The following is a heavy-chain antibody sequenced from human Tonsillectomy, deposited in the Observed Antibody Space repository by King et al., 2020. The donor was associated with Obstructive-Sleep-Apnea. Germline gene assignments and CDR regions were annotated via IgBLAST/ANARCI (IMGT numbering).Heavy chain of an antibody. Sequence: QLQESGPGLVKPSQTLSLTCTVSGGSISSGGYYWSWIRQHPGKGLEWIGYIYYSGSTYYNPSLKSRVTISVDTSKNQFSLKLSSVTAADTAMYYCARDTFGSGYYFDYWGQGTLVTVSS. V-gene: IGHV4-31*03. CDR2: IYYSGST. CDR3: ARDTFGSGYYFDY. CDR1: GGSISSGGYY. D-gene: IGHD3-10*01. J-gene: IGHJ4*02.